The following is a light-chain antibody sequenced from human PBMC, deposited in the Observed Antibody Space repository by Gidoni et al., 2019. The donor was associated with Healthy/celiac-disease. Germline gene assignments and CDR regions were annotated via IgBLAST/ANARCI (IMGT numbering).Light chain of an antibody. Sequence: DIVMTQSPLSLPVTPGEPASISCRSSQSLLHSNGYNYLDWYLQKPGQSPQLLIYLGSNRASGVPDRFSGSGSGTDFTLKISRVEAEDVGVYYCMQALQTPPHTFXGXTKVEIK. CDR1: QSLLHSNGYNY. V-gene: IGKV2-28*01. CDR3: MQALQTPPHT. CDR2: LGS. J-gene: IGKJ4*01.